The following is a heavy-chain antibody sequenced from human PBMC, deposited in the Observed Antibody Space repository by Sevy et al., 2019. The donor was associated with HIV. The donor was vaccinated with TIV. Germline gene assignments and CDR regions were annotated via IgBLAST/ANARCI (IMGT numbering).Heavy chain of an antibody. CDR3: ARLVSCGGDCYYLDS. V-gene: IGHV3-30*04. CDR1: GFTFTNYD. D-gene: IGHD2-21*02. Sequence: GGSLRLSCAASGFTFTNYDMHWVRQAPGRGLDWVAVISHDERYKNYAESVKVRLTIYRYNFKNTLFLQMDSLRPEDTAVYFCARLVSCGGDCYYLDSWGHGALVTVSS. J-gene: IGHJ4*01. CDR2: ISHDERYK.